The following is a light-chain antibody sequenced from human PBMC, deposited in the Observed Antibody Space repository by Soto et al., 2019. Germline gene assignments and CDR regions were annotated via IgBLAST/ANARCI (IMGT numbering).Light chain of an antibody. CDR2: DLT. Sequence: QSALTQPASVSGSPGQSITISCTGSSSDVGAYNYVSWYQQYPAKAPKVIIYDLTDRPSGVSDRFSGSKSVNTASLTISGLQAADEADYYCRSSTTNSTYVFGTGTKLTVL. V-gene: IGLV2-14*01. CDR1: SSDVGAYNY. CDR3: RSSTTNSTYV. J-gene: IGLJ1*01.